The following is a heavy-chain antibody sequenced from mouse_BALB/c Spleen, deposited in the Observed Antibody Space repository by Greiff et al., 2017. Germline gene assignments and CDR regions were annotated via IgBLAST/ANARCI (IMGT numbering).Heavy chain of an antibody. CDR2: IYPGSGST. J-gene: IGHJ4*01. V-gene: IGHV1-55*01. CDR3: ARWAYYRYDGYAMDD. D-gene: IGHD2-14*01. Sequence: QVQLQQPGAELVKPGTSVKLSCKASGYNFTSYWINWVKLRPGQGLEWIGDIYPGSGSTNYNEKFKSKATLTVDTSSSTAYMQLSSLASEDSALYYCARWAYYRYDGYAMDDWGQGTSVTVSS. CDR1: GYNFTSYW.